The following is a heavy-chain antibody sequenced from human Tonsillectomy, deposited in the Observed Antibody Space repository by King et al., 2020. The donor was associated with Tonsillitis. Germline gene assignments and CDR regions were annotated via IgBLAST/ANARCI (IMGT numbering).Heavy chain of an antibody. Sequence: VQLVESGGGLVQPGGSLRLSCAASGFIFSSYAMSWVRQAPGKGLEWVSVIYSGGSSTYYADSVKGRFTISRDNSKNTLYLQMNSLRAEDTAVYFCAKGGGYSGSGNFDYWGQGTLVTVSS. D-gene: IGHD5-12*01. J-gene: IGHJ4*02. CDR3: AKGGGYSGSGNFDY. CDR2: IYSGGSST. V-gene: IGHV3-23*03. CDR1: GFIFSSYA.